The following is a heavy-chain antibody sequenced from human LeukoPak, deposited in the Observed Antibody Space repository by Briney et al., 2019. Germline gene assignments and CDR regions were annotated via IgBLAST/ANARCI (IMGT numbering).Heavy chain of an antibody. D-gene: IGHD6-13*01. V-gene: IGHV3-23*01. Sequence: GGSLRLSCAVSGFAFGSEAMSWVRQSQARGLEWVASISPGGGTTYYADCVKGRFTISRDNAKNSLYLQMNSLRAEDTAVYYCARGSRSSSPDYWGQGTLVTVSS. CDR3: ARGSRSSSPDY. J-gene: IGHJ4*02. CDR2: ISPGGGTT. CDR1: GFAFGSEA.